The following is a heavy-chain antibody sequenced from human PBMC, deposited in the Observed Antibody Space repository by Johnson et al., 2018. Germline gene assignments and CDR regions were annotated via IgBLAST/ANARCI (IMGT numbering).Heavy chain of an antibody. CDR2: IWYDGSNK. J-gene: IGHJ3*02. D-gene: IGHD4-11*01. CDR1: GFTFSSYA. V-gene: IGHV3-33*01. CDR3: ARDYGNTGAFDI. Sequence: QVQLVESGGGVVQPGRSLRLSCVATGFTFSSYAMHWVRQAPGKGLEWVAVIWYDGSNKYYADSVKGRFTISRDNSKNTLYLQMNSLRDEDTAVYYCARDYGNTGAFDIWGQGTVVAVSS.